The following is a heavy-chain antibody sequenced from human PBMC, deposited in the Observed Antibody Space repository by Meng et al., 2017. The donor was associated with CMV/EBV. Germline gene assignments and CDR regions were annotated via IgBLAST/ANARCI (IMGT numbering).Heavy chain of an antibody. V-gene: IGHV3-23*03. Sequence: GESLKISCAASGFTFSSYAMSWVRQAPGKGLEWVSVIYSCGSSTYYADSVKGRFTISRDNSKNTLYLQMNSLRAEDTAVYYCAKGKRFLEWLFDYWGQGTLVTVSS. CDR1: GFTFSSYA. D-gene: IGHD3-3*01. J-gene: IGHJ4*02. CDR2: IYSCGSST. CDR3: AKGKRFLEWLFDY.